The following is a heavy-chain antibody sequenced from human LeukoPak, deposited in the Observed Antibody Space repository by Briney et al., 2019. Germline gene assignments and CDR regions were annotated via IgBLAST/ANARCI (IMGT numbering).Heavy chain of an antibody. CDR1: GFIFSSYS. V-gene: IGHV3-48*01. D-gene: IGHD1-1*01. J-gene: IGHJ3*02. Sequence: GGSLGLSCAASGFIFSSYSMNWVRQAPGKGLEWVSYISSSGSTIYYADSVKGRFTISRDNSKNTLYLQMNSLRAEDTAVYYCARDLPGYDAFDIWGQGTMVTVSS. CDR3: ARDLPGYDAFDI. CDR2: ISSSGSTI.